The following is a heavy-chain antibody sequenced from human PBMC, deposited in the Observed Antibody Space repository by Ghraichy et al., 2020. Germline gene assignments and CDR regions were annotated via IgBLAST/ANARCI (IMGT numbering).Heavy chain of an antibody. V-gene: IGHV3-7*04. CDR3: ARDREFSAFDI. D-gene: IGHD3-10*01. Sequence: GGSLRLSCAASEFAFNMSWMNWVRQAPGKRLRWVASTNPDGSETYYEGSLKGRFTISRDNAKNSLYLQMNSLRAEDTAVYYCARDREFSAFDIWGQGTMVTVSS. CDR1: EFAFNMSW. J-gene: IGHJ3*02. CDR2: TNPDGSET.